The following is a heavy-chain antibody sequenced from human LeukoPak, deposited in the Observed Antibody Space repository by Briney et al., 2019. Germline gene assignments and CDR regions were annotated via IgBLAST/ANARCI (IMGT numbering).Heavy chain of an antibody. CDR1: GFTFSTYS. D-gene: IGHD3-16*01. J-gene: IGHJ6*02. V-gene: IGHV3-21*01. CDR2: ISRSSNYI. Sequence: GGSLRLSCAASGFTFSTYSMSWVRQAPGKGLEWVAFISRSSNYIHYADSVKGRFTISRDNANNPLYLQMNSLRAEDTALYYCARDLRPAPRPLWMDVWGQGTTVTVSS. CDR3: ARDLRPAPRPLWMDV.